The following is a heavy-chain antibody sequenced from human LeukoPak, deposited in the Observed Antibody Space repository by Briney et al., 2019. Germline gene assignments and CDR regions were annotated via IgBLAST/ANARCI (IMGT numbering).Heavy chain of an antibody. CDR2: IWYDGSNK. V-gene: IGHV3-33*01. J-gene: IGHJ4*02. Sequence: GRSLRLSCAASGFTFSSYGMHWVRQAPGKGLEWVAVIWYDGSNKYYADSVKGRFTISRDNSKNTLYLQMNSLRAEDTAVYYCAREMAARPRFATYYFDYWGQGTLVTVSS. CDR1: GFTFSSYG. CDR3: AREMAARPRFATYYFDY. D-gene: IGHD6-6*01.